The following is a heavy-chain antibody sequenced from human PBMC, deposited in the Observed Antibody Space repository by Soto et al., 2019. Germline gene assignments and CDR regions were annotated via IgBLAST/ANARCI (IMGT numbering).Heavy chain of an antibody. CDR3: ARVGGCTNGVCYMDYYYGMDV. CDR2: ISYDGSNK. CDR1: GFTFSSYA. Sequence: QVQLVESGGGVVQPGRSLRLSCAASGFTFSSYAMHWVRQAPGKGLEWVAVISYDGSNKYYADSVKGRFTISRDNSKNTLYLQMNSLRAEGKAVYYCARVGGCTNGVCYMDYYYGMDVWGQGTTVTVSS. J-gene: IGHJ6*02. D-gene: IGHD2-8*01. V-gene: IGHV3-30-3*01.